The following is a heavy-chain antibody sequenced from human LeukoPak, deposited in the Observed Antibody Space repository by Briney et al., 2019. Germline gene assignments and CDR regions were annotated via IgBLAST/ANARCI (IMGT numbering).Heavy chain of an antibody. CDR1: GFTFSSYS. V-gene: IGHV3-30*03. J-gene: IGHJ4*02. Sequence: GGSLGLSCAASGFTFSSYSMKWVRQAPGKGLEWVAVISYDGPNKNYADSVKGRFTISRDNSKNTLYLQMNSLRAEDAAVYYCARGVRIAVAGNIDYWGQGTLVTVSS. CDR2: ISYDGPNK. CDR3: ARGVRIAVAGNIDY. D-gene: IGHD6-19*01.